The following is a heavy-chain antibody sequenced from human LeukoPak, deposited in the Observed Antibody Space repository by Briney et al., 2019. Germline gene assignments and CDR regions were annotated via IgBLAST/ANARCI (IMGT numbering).Heavy chain of an antibody. Sequence: ASVKVSCKASGYTFTNSGISWVRQAPGQGLEWMGWISAYNGNTNYAQKLQGRVTMTTDTSTSTAYMELRSLRSDDTAVYYCARRYCSGGSCYSWDFDYWGQGTLVTVSS. J-gene: IGHJ4*02. CDR2: ISAYNGNT. V-gene: IGHV1-18*04. CDR3: ARRYCSGGSCYSWDFDY. CDR1: GYTFTNSG. D-gene: IGHD2-15*01.